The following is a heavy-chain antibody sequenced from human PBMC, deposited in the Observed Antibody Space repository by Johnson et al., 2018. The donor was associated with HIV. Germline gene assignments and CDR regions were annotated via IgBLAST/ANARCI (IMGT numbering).Heavy chain of an antibody. J-gene: IGHJ3*02. D-gene: IGHD3-10*01. Sequence: QVLLVESGGGVVQPGGSLRLSCAASGFTFSSYGMHWVRQAPGKGLEWLAFIRYDGRNKYYADSVKGRFTISRDNSKNTLYLQMNSLRVADTAVYYCARDRSLWFRELWPRDAFDMWGQGTKITVSS. CDR2: IRYDGRNK. V-gene: IGHV3-30*02. CDR1: GFTFSSYG. CDR3: ARDRSLWFRELWPRDAFDM.